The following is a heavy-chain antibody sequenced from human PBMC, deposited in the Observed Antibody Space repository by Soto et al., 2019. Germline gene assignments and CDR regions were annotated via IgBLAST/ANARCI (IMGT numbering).Heavy chain of an antibody. CDR2: ISYDGSNK. D-gene: IGHD6-6*01. CDR1: GFTFSSYG. CDR3: AKGPSSGIAARPLDY. V-gene: IGHV3-30*18. J-gene: IGHJ4*02. Sequence: QPGGSLRLSCAASGFTFSSYGMHWVRQAPGKGLEWVAVISYDGSNKYYADSVKGRFTISRDNSKNTLYLQMNSLRAEDTAVYYCAKGPSSGIAARPLDYWGQGTLVTVSS.